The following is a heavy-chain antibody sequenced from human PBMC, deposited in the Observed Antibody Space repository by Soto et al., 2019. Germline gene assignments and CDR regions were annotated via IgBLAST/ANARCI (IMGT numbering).Heavy chain of an antibody. D-gene: IGHD4-17*01. V-gene: IGHV3-9*01. CDR1: GFTFSSYA. Sequence: PGGSLRLSCAASGFTFSSYAMSWVRQAPGKGLEWVSGISWNSGAIRYADSVKGRFTISRDNAKNSLYLQMSTLRPDDTALYYCAKVFAETPVTNRGAYHIWGRGTMVTGSS. J-gene: IGHJ3*02. CDR3: AKVFAETPVTNRGAYHI. CDR2: ISWNSGAI.